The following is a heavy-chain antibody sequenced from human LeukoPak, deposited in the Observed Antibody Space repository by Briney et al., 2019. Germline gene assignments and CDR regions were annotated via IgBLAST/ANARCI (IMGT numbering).Heavy chain of an antibody. CDR3: AKRGVVIRVILVGFHKEAYYFDS. CDR2: ISGSGGGA. D-gene: IGHD3-22*01. J-gene: IGHJ4*02. V-gene: IGHV3-23*01. CDR1: GITLSNYG. Sequence: GGALRLSCAVSGITLSNYGLSWVGQAPGKGREWVAGISGSGGGANYADSVKGRFTTSRDNRKNTLYLQMNSLRAEDTAVYFCAKRGVVIRVILVGFHKEAYYFDSWGQGALVTVSS.